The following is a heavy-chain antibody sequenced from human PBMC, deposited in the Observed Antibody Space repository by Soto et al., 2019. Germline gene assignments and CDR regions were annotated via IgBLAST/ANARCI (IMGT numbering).Heavy chain of an antibody. D-gene: IGHD6-13*01. CDR2: INPNSGGT. V-gene: IGHV1-2*04. CDR3: ARVPVGYSSSWYYFDY. CDR1: GYTFTGYY. J-gene: IGHJ4*02. Sequence: ASVKVSCKASGYTFTGYYMHWVRQASGQGLEWMGWINPNSGGTNYAQKFQGWVTMTRDTSISTAYMELSRLRSDDTAVYYCARVPVGYSSSWYYFDYWGQGTLVTVSS.